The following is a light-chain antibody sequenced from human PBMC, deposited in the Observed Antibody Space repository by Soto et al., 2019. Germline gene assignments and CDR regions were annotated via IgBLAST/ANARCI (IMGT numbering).Light chain of an antibody. Sequence: QSALTQPPSASGSPGQSVTISCTGTSSDVGGYDYVSWYQQHPGKAPKLMIYAVSRRPSGVPDRFSGSKSVNTASLTVSGLQAEDEADYYCSSYAGSNNLVFGTGTKLTVL. J-gene: IGLJ1*01. CDR3: SSYAGSNNLV. CDR1: SSDVGGYDY. V-gene: IGLV2-8*01. CDR2: AVS.